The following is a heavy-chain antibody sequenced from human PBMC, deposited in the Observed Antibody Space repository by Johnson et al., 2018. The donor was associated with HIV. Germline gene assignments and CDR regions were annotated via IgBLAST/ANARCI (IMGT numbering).Heavy chain of an antibody. CDR2: ISDDGTNT. V-gene: IGHV3-30-3*01. D-gene: IGHD3-9*01. CDR1: EFSFSTYA. Sequence: VQLVESGGGLEQPGRSLRLSCAASEFSFSTYAMRWVRQAPGKGLEGVAVISDDGTNTDYADAVKGRFTISRDNSKNTLYLQMNSLRAEDTAVYYCARDRYPRRYFDWLFDAFDIWGQGTMVTVSS. CDR3: ARDRYPRRYFDWLFDAFDI. J-gene: IGHJ3*02.